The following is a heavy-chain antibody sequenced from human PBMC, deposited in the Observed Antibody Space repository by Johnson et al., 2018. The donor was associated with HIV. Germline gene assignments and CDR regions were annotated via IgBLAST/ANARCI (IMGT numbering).Heavy chain of an antibody. Sequence: VESGGGVVQPGRSLRLSCAASGFTFSSYAMHWVRQAPGKGLEWVAVISYDGSNKYYADSVKGRFTISRDNSKNTLYLQMKSLRAEDTAVYYCVKDRYGGSYPDDFDIWGQGTMVTVSS. J-gene: IGHJ3*02. V-gene: IGHV3-30*07. CDR1: GFTFSSYA. D-gene: IGHD1-26*01. CDR2: ISYDGSNK. CDR3: VKDRYGGSYPDDFDI.